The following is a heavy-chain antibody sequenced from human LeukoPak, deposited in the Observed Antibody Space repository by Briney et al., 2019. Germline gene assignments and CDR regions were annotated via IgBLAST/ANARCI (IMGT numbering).Heavy chain of an antibody. CDR3: ARSERFMITLGGFDI. V-gene: IGHV4-59*12. J-gene: IGHJ3*02. Sequence: PSKTLSLTFTASGGSISSYYWSWIRKPPGKVLEWIGIIYYSGSTNYNPSLKSRFTISLDTTKNNLSPKLSPVTATEKAVYYCARSERFMITLGGFDIWGQGTIVTVSS. D-gene: IGHD3-16*01. CDR2: IYYSGST. CDR1: GGSISSYY.